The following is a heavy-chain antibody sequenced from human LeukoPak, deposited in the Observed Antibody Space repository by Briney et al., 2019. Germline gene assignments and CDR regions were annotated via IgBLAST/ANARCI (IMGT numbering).Heavy chain of an antibody. V-gene: IGHV3-30*02. J-gene: IGHJ4*02. CDR2: IRYDGSNK. Sequence: GGSLRLSCAASGFTFSSYGMHWVRQAPGKGLEWVAFIRYDGSNKYYADSVKGRFTISRDNSQNTLYLQMNSLRAEDTAVYYCARDLISPTVTTGYYFDDWGQGTLVTVSS. CDR1: GFTFSSYG. D-gene: IGHD4-17*01. CDR3: ARDLISPTVTTGYYFDD.